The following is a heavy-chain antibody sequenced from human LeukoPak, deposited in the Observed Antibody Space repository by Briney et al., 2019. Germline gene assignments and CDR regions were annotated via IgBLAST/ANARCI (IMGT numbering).Heavy chain of an antibody. D-gene: IGHD7-27*01. V-gene: IGHV3-30-3*01. CDR1: GFTFSSYA. CDR3: ARGGESFF. CDR2: ISYDGSNK. Sequence: GGSLRLSCAASGFTFSSYAMHWVRQAPGKGLEWVAVISYDGSNKYYADSVKGRFTISRDNSKNTLYLQMNSLSAEDTAVYYCARGGESFFWGQGTLVTVSS. J-gene: IGHJ4*02.